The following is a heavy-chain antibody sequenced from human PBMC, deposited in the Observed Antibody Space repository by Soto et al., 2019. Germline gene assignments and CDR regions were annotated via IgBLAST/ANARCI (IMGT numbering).Heavy chain of an antibody. J-gene: IGHJ6*03. V-gene: IGHV3-23*01. CDR2: ISGSGGST. CDR1: GFTFSSYA. D-gene: IGHD1-26*01. Sequence: GGSLRLSCAASGFTFSSYAMSWVRQAPGKGLEWVSAISGSGGSTYYADSVKGRFTISRDNSKNTLYLQMNSLRAEDTAVYYCAKADSGSYYYYYYYMDVWGKGTTVTVSS. CDR3: AKADSGSYYYYYYYMDV.